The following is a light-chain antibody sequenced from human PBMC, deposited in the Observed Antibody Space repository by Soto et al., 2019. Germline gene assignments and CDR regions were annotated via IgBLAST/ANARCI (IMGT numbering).Light chain of an antibody. CDR1: QTISSW. J-gene: IGKJ1*01. Sequence: DIQMTQSPSTLSASVGDRVTITCRASQTISSWLAWYQQKPGKAPELLIHGASSLQSGVPSRFSASGSGTDFTLTITSLQPEDFATYYCQQSYGTPQTFGQGTKVDIK. V-gene: IGKV1-39*01. CDR3: QQSYGTPQT. CDR2: GAS.